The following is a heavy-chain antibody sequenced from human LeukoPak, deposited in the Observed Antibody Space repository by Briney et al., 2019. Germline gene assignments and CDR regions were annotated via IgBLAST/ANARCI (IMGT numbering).Heavy chain of an antibody. CDR2: ISGSGGST. D-gene: IGHD5-24*01. Sequence: AGGSLRLSCAASGFAFSSYAMSWVRQAPGKGLEWVSAISGSGGSTYYADSVKGRFTISRDNSKNTLYLQMNSLRAEDTAVYYCAKDDGSGWYWWGAEMATISPFDYWGQGTLVTVSS. CDR3: AKDDGSGWYWWGAEMATISPFDY. J-gene: IGHJ4*02. V-gene: IGHV3-23*01. CDR1: GFAFSSYA.